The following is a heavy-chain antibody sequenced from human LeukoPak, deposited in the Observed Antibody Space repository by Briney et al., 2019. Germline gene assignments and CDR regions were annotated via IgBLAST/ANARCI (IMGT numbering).Heavy chain of an antibody. CDR3: ARDHVAVAGTWGFDY. J-gene: IGHJ4*02. CDR2: INPNSGGT. CDR1: GYTFTGYY. V-gene: IGHV1-2*02. D-gene: IGHD6-19*01. Sequence: ASVKVSCKASGYTFTGYYMHWVRQAPGQGLEWMGWINPNSGGTNYAQKFQGRVTMTTDTSTSTAYMELRGLRSDDTAVYYCARDHVAVAGTWGFDYWGQGTLVTVSS.